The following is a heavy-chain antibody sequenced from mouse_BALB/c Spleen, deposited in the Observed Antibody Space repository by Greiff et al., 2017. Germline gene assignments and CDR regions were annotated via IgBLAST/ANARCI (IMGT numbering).Heavy chain of an antibody. CDR1: GFTFTDYY. J-gene: IGHJ3*01. Sequence: EVHLVESGGGLVQPGGSLRHSCATSGFTFTDYYMSWVRQPPGKALEWLGFIRNKANGYTTEYSASVKGRFTISRDNSQSILYLQMNTLRAEDSATYYRARTDGYYVFAYWGQGTLVTVSA. CDR3: ARTDGYYVFAY. V-gene: IGHV7-3*02. CDR2: IRNKANGYTT. D-gene: IGHD2-3*01.